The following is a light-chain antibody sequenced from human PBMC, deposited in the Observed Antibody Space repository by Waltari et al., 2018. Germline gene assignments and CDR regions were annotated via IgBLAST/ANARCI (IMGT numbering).Light chain of an antibody. CDR2: WAS. CDR1: QSGLYRPNSKNY. CDR3: HQYSTTPWT. V-gene: IGKV4-1*01. Sequence: DFVMTQSPEFLAVSLGERATINCNCSQSGLYRPNSKNYLAWYQQKPGQPPKLLIYWASTRESGVPDRFSGSGSGTDFTLTISSLQAEDVAVYYCHQYSTTPWTFGQGTKVEI. J-gene: IGKJ1*01.